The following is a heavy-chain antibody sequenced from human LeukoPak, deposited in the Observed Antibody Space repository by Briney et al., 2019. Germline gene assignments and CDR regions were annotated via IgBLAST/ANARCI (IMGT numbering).Heavy chain of an antibody. CDR3: AKSPELDYYYYYGMDV. J-gene: IGHJ6*02. CDR1: GFTFNGYT. CDR2: ISGGGSST. D-gene: IGHD1-1*01. V-gene: IGHV3-23*01. Sequence: GGSLRLSCAASGFTFNGYTMNWVRQPPGEGLKWVSSISGGGSSTYYADSVKGRFTISRDNSRNTLYLQMNSLRAEDTGVYYCAKSPELDYYYYYGMDVWGQGTTVTVSS.